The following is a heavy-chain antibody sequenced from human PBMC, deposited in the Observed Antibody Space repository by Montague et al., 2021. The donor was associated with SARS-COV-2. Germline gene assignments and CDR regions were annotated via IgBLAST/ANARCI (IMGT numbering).Heavy chain of an antibody. CDR3: AREIAAAGPALDY. J-gene: IGHJ4*02. CDR2: IDWXDEK. V-gene: IGHV2-70*11. D-gene: IGHD6-13*01. Sequence: PALVKSTQTLTLTCTFSGFSLSTSGMCVSWIRQPPGKALEWLARIDWXDEKYYSTPLKTRLTISKDTSKNQVVLTMTNMDPVDTATYYCAREIAAAGPALDYWGQGTLVTVSS. CDR1: GFSLSTSGMC.